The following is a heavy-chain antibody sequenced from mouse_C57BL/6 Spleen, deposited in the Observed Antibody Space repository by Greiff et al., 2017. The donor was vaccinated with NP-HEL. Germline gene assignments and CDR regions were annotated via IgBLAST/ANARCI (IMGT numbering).Heavy chain of an antibody. CDR1: GYTFTEYT. D-gene: IGHD2-4*01. J-gene: IGHJ2*01. CDR2: FYPGSGSI. Sequence: VQLQQSGAELVKPGASVKLSCKASGYTFTEYTIHWVKQRSGQGLEWIGWFYPGSGSIKYNEKFKDKATLPADKSSSTFYMELSRLTSEDSAVYFCARHEDRDYDGGYFDYWGQGTTLTVSS. CDR3: ARHEDRDYDGGYFDY. V-gene: IGHV1-62-2*01.